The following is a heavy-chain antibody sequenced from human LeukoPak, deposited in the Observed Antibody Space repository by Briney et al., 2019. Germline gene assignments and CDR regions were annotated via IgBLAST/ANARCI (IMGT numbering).Heavy chain of an antibody. J-gene: IGHJ4*02. Sequence: SETLSLTCTVSGGSISSSSYYWGWIRQPPGKGLEWIGSIYYSGSTYYNPSLKSRVTISVDTSKNQFSLKLSSVTAADTAVYYCARDPSSYSSLSFDYWGQGTLVTVSS. CDR3: ARDPSSYSSLSFDY. V-gene: IGHV4-39*07. CDR1: GGSISSSSYY. CDR2: IYYSGST. D-gene: IGHD6-6*01.